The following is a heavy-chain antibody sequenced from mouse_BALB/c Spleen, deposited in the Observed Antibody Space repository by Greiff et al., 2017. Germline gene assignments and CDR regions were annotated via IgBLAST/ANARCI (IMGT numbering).Heavy chain of an antibody. CDR1: GFTFSDYY. J-gene: IGHJ3*01. V-gene: IGHV5-4*02. D-gene: IGHD1-1*01. CDR3: GRDERYMGAWFAD. CDR2: ISDGGSYT. Sequence: EVKLMESGGGLVKPGGSLKLSCAASGFTFSDYYMYWVRQTPEKRLEWVATISDGGSYTYYPDSVKGRFTISRDNAKNNLYLQMSSLKSEDTAMYYCGRDERYMGAWFADWGQGTLVTVSA.